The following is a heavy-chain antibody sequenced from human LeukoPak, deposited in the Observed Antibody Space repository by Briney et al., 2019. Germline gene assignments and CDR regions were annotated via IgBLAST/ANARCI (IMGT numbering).Heavy chain of an antibody. J-gene: IGHJ4*02. D-gene: IGHD5-18*01. CDR2: IYYSGGT. CDR3: ARGYSYGSNDY. Sequence: PSETLSLTCTVSGGSISSGGYYWSWIRQHPGKGLEWIGYIYYSGGTYYNPSLKSRVTISVDTSKNQFSLKLSSVTAADTAVYYCARGYSYGSNDYWGQGTLVTVSS. V-gene: IGHV4-31*03. CDR1: GGSISSGGYY.